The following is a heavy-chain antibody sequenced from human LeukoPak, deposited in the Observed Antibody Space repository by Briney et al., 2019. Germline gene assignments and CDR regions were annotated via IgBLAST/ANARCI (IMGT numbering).Heavy chain of an antibody. CDR3: LGYCSGNNCYSGGY. D-gene: IGHD2-15*01. J-gene: IGHJ4*02. V-gene: IGHV3-23*01. CDR1: GFTFSSYA. CDR2: ISGSGGST. Sequence: PGGSLRLSCAASGFTFSSYAMSWVRQAPGKGLEWVSAISGSGGSTYYADSVKGRFTISRDNSKNTQSLQMNSLRAEDTAVYYCLGYCSGNNCYSGGYWGQGTLVTVS.